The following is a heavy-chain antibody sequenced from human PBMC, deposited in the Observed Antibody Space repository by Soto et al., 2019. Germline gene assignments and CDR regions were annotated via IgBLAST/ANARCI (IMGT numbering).Heavy chain of an antibody. Sequence: SETLSLTCTVSGGSISSYYWSWIWQPPGKGLEWIGYNYYSGSTNYNPSLKSRVTISVDTSKNQFSLRLSSVTAADTAMYYCARHRPITIFGVVTDPQDNYYYYMDVWGKGTTVTVSS. J-gene: IGHJ6*03. V-gene: IGHV4-59*01. CDR3: ARHRPITIFGVVTDPQDNYYYYMDV. D-gene: IGHD3-3*01. CDR2: NYYSGST. CDR1: GGSISSYY.